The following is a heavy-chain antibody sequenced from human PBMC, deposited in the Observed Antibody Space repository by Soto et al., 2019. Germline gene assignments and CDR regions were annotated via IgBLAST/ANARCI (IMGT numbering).Heavy chain of an antibody. J-gene: IGHJ6*02. CDR2: IIPIFRTA. V-gene: IGHV1-69*06. CDR1: GGTFSSYA. D-gene: IGHD6-13*01. CDR3: ASRALIAAAANYYYAMDV. Sequence: SVKVSCKVSGGTFSSYAISWVRQAPGQGLEWMGGIIPIFRTANYAQNFQGTVTITADKSTSTAYMELSSLRSEDTAVYYCASRALIAAAANYYYAMDVWGQGTTVTVSS.